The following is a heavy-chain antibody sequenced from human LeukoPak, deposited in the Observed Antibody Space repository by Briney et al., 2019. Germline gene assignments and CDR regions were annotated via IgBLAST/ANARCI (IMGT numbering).Heavy chain of an antibody. Sequence: GASVKVSCKASGYTFTSYDINWVRQATGQGLEWMGWMNPNSGNTGYAQKFQGRVTMTRNTSISTAYMELSSLRSEDTAVYHCARLISSSWFLDYWGQGTLVTVSS. V-gene: IGHV1-8*01. CDR2: MNPNSGNT. D-gene: IGHD6-13*01. CDR3: ARLISSSWFLDY. CDR1: GYTFTSYD. J-gene: IGHJ4*02.